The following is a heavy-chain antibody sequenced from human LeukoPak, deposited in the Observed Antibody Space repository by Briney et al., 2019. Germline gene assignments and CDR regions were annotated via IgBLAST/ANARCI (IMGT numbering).Heavy chain of an antibody. CDR1: GFTFSSYA. D-gene: IGHD3-3*01. V-gene: IGHV3-30*04. J-gene: IGHJ4*02. CDR3: AKGYRITIFGVVRDHTPFDY. CDR2: ISYDGSNK. Sequence: PGGSLRLSCAASGFTFSSYAMHWVRQPPGKGLEWVAVISYDGSNKYYADSVKGRFTISRDNSKNTPYLQMNSLRLEDTAVYYCAKGYRITIFGVVRDHTPFDYWGQGTLVTVSS.